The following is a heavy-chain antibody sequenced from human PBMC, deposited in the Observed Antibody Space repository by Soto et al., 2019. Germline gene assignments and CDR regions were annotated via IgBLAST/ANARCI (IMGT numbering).Heavy chain of an antibody. CDR1: GYTFTGYY. V-gene: IGHV1-2*02. J-gene: IGHJ6*02. Sequence: ASVKVSCKASGYTFTGYYMHWVRQAPGQGLEWMGWINPNSGGTNYAQKFQGRVTMTRDTSISTAYMELSRLRPDDTAVYYCARDPDGYNWNFLGLYYDMDVWGQGTTVTVSS. CDR2: INPNSGGT. CDR3: ARDPDGYNWNFLGLYYDMDV. D-gene: IGHD1-7*01.